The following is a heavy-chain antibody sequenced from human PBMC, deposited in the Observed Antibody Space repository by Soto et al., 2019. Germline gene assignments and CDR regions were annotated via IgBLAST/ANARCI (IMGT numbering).Heavy chain of an antibody. CDR2: INAGNGNT. D-gene: IGHD6-19*01. CDR1: GYTFTSYA. CDR3: ARGYSSGWTRTVSYFDY. J-gene: IGHJ4*02. V-gene: IGHV1-3*05. Sequence: QVQLVQSGAEEKKPGASVKVSCKASGYTFTSYAMHWVRQAPGQRLEWMGWINAGNGNTKYSQKFQGRVTITRDTAPSIAYMELRSLRSQATAVYYCARGYSSGWTRTVSYFDYWGQGTLVTVSS.